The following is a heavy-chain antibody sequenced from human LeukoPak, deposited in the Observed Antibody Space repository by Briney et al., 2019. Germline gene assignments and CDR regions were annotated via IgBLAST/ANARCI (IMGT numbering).Heavy chain of an antibody. J-gene: IGHJ4*02. CDR1: GYTFTSYD. CDR2: MNPNSGNT. CDR3: ASSRHDSSGYYSFDY. V-gene: IGHV1-8*01. Sequence: ASVKVSCKASGYTFTSYDINWVRQATGQGLEWMGWMNPNSGNTGYAQKFQGRVTMTRNTSISTAYMELSSLRSEDTAVYYCASSRHDSSGYYSFDYWGQGTLVTVSS. D-gene: IGHD3-22*01.